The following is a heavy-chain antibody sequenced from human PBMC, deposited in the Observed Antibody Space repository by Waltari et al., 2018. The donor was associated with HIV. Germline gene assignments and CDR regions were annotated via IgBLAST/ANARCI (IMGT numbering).Heavy chain of an antibody. Sequence: QVQLVQSGAEVKKPGASVKVSCKASGYTFTSYAMHWVRQAPGQRLEWMGWINAGNGNTKYSQKFQGRVTITRDTSASTAYMELSSLRSEDTAVYYCARDQRGLGAFDIWGQGTMVTVSS. V-gene: IGHV1-3*01. J-gene: IGHJ3*02. CDR2: INAGNGNT. CDR3: ARDQRGLGAFDI. CDR1: GYTFTSYA. D-gene: IGHD3-10*01.